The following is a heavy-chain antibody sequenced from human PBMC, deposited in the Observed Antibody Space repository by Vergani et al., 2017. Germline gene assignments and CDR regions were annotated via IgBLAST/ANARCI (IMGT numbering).Heavy chain of an antibody. CDR1: GGSISSSNW. D-gene: IGHD3-3*01. CDR2: IYHSGST. J-gene: IGHJ5*02. Sequence: QVQLQESGPGLVKPSGTLSLTCAVSGGSISSSNWWSWVRQPPGKGLGWIGEIYHSGSTNYNPSLKSRVTISVATSKKQFSLKLSSVTAADKAVYYVARHLSYYDFWRGYHRAQLNWFDPGGQGTLVTVSS. V-gene: IGHV4-4*02. CDR3: ARHLSYYDFWRGYHRAQLNWFDP.